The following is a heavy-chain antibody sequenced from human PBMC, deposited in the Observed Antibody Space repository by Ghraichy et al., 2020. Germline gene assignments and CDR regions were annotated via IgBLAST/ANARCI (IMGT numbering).Heavy chain of an antibody. J-gene: IGHJ4*02. D-gene: IGHD6-25*01. V-gene: IGHV4-4*02. CDR3: AKDAGPGATYFDS. CDR2: IYHTGST. Sequence: SETLSLTCTVSGDSISSDNWWTWIRQTPEKGLQWIGEIYHTGSTNYNPSLKGRVTISMDKSNNQFSLTMYSVTAADTAIYYCAKDAGPGATYFDSWGQGALVTVSS. CDR1: GDSISSDNW.